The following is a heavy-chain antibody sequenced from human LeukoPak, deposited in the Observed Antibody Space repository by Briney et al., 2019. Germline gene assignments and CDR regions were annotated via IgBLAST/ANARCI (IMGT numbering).Heavy chain of an antibody. D-gene: IGHD2-15*01. CDR2: ISAYNDNT. CDR1: GYPFSNYG. V-gene: IGHV1-18*01. J-gene: IGHJ4*02. Sequence: GASVKVSCKASGYPFSNYGISWVRQAPGQGLQWMGWISAYNDNTNYAQQLQGRLTMTTDTFTTTAYMELRSLRSDDTAVYFCATDLSLVDCSGEACYSGAHDYWGQGTLVTVSS. CDR3: ATDLSLVDCSGEACYSGAHDY.